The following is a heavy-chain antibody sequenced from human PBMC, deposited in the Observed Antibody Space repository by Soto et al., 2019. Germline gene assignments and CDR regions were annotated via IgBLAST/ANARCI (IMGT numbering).Heavy chain of an antibody. CDR3: AKDMVRGVIPPILDY. CDR1: GDTFTDYK. Sequence: TSVKVSCKTSGDTFTDYKLHWMRQAPGQGLEWMGRIIPILGIANYAQKFQGRVTITADKSTSTAYMELSSLRAEDTAVYYCAKDMVRGVIPPILDYWGQGTLVTVSS. J-gene: IGHJ4*02. CDR2: IIPILGIA. D-gene: IGHD3-10*01. V-gene: IGHV1-69*04.